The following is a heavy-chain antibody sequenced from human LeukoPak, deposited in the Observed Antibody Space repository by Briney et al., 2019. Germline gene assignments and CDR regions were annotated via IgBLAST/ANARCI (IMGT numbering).Heavy chain of an antibody. CDR3: ARPTYSGSYYWFDY. CDR1: GFTFSSYA. Sequence: PGGSLRLSCAASGFTFSSYAMHWVRQAPGKGLEWVAVISYAGSNKYYADSVKGRFTISRDNSKNTLYLQMNSLRAEDTAVYYCARPTYSGSYYWFDYWGQGTLVTVSS. D-gene: IGHD1-26*01. CDR2: ISYAGSNK. J-gene: IGHJ4*02. V-gene: IGHV3-30-3*01.